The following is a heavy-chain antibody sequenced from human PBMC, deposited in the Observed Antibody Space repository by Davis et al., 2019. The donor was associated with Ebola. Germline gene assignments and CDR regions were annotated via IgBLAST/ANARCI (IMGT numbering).Heavy chain of an antibody. CDR1: GFTFSSYS. CDR3: ARVKPGVVPSYYFDY. V-gene: IGHV3-48*04. D-gene: IGHD2-2*01. Sequence: GESLKISCAASGFTFSSYSMNWVRQAPGKGLEWVSYISSSSSTIYYADSVKGRFTISRDNAKNSLYLQMNSLRAEDTAVYYCARVKPGVVPSYYFDYWGQGTLVTVSS. CDR2: ISSSSSTI. J-gene: IGHJ4*02.